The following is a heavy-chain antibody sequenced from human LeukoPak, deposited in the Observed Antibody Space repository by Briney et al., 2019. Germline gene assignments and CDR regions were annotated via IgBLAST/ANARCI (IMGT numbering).Heavy chain of an antibody. Sequence: GASVKVSCKASGYTFINFTINWGRQATGQRPEWMGWINAGNGNTKYSQKFQGRVTITRDTSASTAYMELSSLTSEDTAVYYCARGPRAAADDYWGQGTLVTVPS. D-gene: IGHD6-13*01. CDR3: ARGPRAAADDY. CDR2: INAGNGNT. J-gene: IGHJ4*02. V-gene: IGHV1-3*01. CDR1: GYTFINFT.